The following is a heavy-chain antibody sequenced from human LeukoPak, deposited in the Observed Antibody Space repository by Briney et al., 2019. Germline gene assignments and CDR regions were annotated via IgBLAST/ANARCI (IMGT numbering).Heavy chain of an antibody. D-gene: IGHD5-12*01. Sequence: GGSLRLSCAASGFTFDDYGMSWVRQAPGKGLEWVSGINWNGGSTGYADSVKGRFTISRDNSKNTLYLQMNSLRAEDTAVYYCAKDPLSQYSGYDAGDYFDYWGQGTLVTVSS. CDR2: INWNGGST. V-gene: IGHV3-20*04. CDR3: AKDPLSQYSGYDAGDYFDY. J-gene: IGHJ4*02. CDR1: GFTFDDYG.